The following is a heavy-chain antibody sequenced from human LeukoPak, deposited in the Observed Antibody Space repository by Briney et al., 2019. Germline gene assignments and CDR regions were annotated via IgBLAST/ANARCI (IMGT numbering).Heavy chain of an antibody. V-gene: IGHV4-59*01. Sequence: SETLSLTCTVSGGSISSYYWSWIRQPPGKGLGWIGYIYYSGSTNYNPSLKSRVTISLDTSKNQFSLKLSSVTAADTAVYYCARSFSGYDPRVYGMDVWGQGTTVTVSS. CDR2: IYYSGST. CDR1: GGSISSYY. J-gene: IGHJ6*02. CDR3: ARSFSGYDPRVYGMDV. D-gene: IGHD5-12*01.